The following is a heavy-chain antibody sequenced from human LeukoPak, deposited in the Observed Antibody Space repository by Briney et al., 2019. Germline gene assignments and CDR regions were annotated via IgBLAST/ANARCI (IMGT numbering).Heavy chain of an antibody. CDR1: GGSFSGYY. J-gene: IGHJ2*01. D-gene: IGHD4-11*01. Sequence: PSETLSLTCAVYGGSFSGYYWSWIRQPPGKGLEWIGEINHSGSTNYNPSLRSRVTISVDTSKNQFSLKLSSVTAADTAVYYCARVETTSVNWYFDLWGRGTLVTVSS. CDR3: ARVETTSVNWYFDL. CDR2: INHSGST. V-gene: IGHV4-34*01.